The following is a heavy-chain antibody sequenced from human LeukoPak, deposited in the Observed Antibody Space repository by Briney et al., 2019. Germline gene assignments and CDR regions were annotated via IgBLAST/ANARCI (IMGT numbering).Heavy chain of an antibody. D-gene: IGHD1-14*01. CDR1: GLSFDDHN. CDR2: DLYDGTMQ. V-gene: IGHV3-30*03. Sequence: GRSLRLSCAASGLSFDDHNMHWVRQAPAKALEGVAVDLYDGTMQLYADCVKGRFTISRDNSRNTMFLQMNRLRSDDTAVYYCARDPRGPTGYDQSGRDTFDYWGQGSLVTVSS. CDR3: ARDPRGPTGYDQSGRDTFDY. J-gene: IGHJ4*02.